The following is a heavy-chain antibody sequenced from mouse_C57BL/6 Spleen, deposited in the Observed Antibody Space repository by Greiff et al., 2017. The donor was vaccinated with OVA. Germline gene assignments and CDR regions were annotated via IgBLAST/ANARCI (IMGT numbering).Heavy chain of an antibody. Sequence: VQLQQSGPGLVQPSQSLSITCTASGFSFTSYGVHWVRQSPGKGLEWMGVIWSGGSTDYNTAFISRLSISKDNSRSQVFFKMNSLQADDTARYYCARSWDGAMDYWGQGTSVTVSS. V-gene: IGHV2-2*01. CDR3: ARSWDGAMDY. CDR2: IWSGGST. J-gene: IGHJ4*01. CDR1: GFSFTSYG. D-gene: IGHD4-1*01.